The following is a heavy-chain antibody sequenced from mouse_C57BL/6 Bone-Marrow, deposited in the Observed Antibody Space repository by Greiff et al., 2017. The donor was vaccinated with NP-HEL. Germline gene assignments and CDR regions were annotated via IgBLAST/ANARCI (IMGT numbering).Heavy chain of an antibody. CDR1: GYAFSSSW. J-gene: IGHJ2*01. CDR2: IYPGDGDT. V-gene: IGHV1-82*01. Sequence: VQLQQSGPELVKPGASVKISCKASGYAFSSSWMNWVKQRPGKGLEWIGRIYPGDGDTNYNGKFKGKATLTADKSSSTAYMQLSSLTSEDSAVYFCGQFMTTVVEYYFDYWGQGTTLTVSS. CDR3: GQFMTTVVEYYFDY. D-gene: IGHD1-1*01.